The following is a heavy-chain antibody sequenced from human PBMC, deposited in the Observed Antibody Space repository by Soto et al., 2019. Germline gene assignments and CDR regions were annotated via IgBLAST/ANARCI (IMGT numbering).Heavy chain of an antibody. D-gene: IGHD1-1*01. J-gene: IGHJ6*02. V-gene: IGHV2-70*01. CDR2: IDWDDDK. CDR3: ARIRAGTTSGYYRDGMAV. Sequence: SGPTLVNPTQTLTLTCTFSGFSLSTSGMCVSWIRQPPGKALEWLALIDWDDDKYYSTSLKTRLTISKDTSKNQVVLTMTNMDPVDTATYYCARIRAGTTSGYYRDGMAVWGQGTTVTVSS. CDR1: GFSLSTSGMC.